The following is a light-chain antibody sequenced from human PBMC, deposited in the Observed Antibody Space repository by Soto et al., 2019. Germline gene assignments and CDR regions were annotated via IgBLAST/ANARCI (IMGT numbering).Light chain of an antibody. CDR2: KAS. CDR3: QQYNSYV. J-gene: IGKJ3*01. Sequence: DVQMTQTPSSLSASVGGRVILTCRASQSIGNWLAWYQQKPGKAPKLLIYKASSLESGVPTRFSGSGSGTDFTLTISSLQPEDFATYSCQQYNSYVFGPGTKVDIK. CDR1: QSIGNW. V-gene: IGKV1-5*03.